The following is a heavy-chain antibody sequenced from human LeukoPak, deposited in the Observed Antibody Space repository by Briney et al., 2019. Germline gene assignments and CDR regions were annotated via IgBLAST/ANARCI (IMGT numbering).Heavy chain of an antibody. J-gene: IGHJ4*02. CDR1: GYSFTDYW. D-gene: IGHD4-23*01. V-gene: IGHV5-51*01. CDR3: ARPSSLYGGTSEDY. CDR2: IYPGDSDT. Sequence: GESLKISCKASGYSFTDYWIVWVRQMPGKGLEWMGAIYPGDSDTRYSPSLDGQVTISADKSVSTTYLQWSSLQASDTAMYYCARPSSLYGGTSEDYWGEGNLVTVSS.